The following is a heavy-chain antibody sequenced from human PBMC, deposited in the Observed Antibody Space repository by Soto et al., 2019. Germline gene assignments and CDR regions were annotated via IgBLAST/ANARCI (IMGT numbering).Heavy chain of an antibody. CDR2: IYYSGST. V-gene: IGHV4-30-4*01. D-gene: IGHD2-2*01. J-gene: IGHJ5*02. CDR1: GGSISSGDYY. CDR3: AREYPRRNWFDP. Sequence: QVQLQESGPGLVKPSQTLSLSSTVSGGSISSGDYYWSWIRQPPGKGLEWIGYIYYSGSTYYSPSLKSRVTISVDTSKNQFSLKLSSVTAADTAVYYCAREYPRRNWFDPWGQGTLVTVSS.